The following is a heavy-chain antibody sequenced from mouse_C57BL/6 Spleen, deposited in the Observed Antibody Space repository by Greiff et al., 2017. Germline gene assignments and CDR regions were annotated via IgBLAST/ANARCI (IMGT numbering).Heavy chain of an antibody. V-gene: IGHV3-6*01. CDR3: ARVGYDYDVGYAMDY. J-gene: IGHJ4*01. D-gene: IGHD2-4*01. CDR2: ISYDGSN. CDR1: GYSITSGYY. Sequence: EVKLMESGPGLVKPSQSLSLTCSVTGYSITSGYYWNWIRQFPGNKLEWMGYISYDGSNNYNPSLKNRISITRDTSKNQFFLKLNSVTTEDTATYYCARVGYDYDVGYAMDYWGQGTSVTVSS.